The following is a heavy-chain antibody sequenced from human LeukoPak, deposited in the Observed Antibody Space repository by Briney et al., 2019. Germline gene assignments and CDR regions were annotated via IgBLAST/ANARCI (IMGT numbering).Heavy chain of an antibody. CDR2: TYYRSQFYN. V-gene: IGHV6-1*01. CDR3: ARGTAFDT. J-gene: IGHJ3*02. Sequence: SQTLSLTCAISGDSVSSTNVGWNWIRQSPSSGLEWLGRTYYRSQFYNDYADSVKGRITITPDTSKNQFSLQLSSLTPDDTAVYYCARGTAFDTWGRGTMVTVSS. D-gene: IGHD1-14*01. CDR1: GDSVSSTNVG.